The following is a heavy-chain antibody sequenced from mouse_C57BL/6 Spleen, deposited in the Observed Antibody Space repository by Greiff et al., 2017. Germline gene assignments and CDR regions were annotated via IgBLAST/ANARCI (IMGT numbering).Heavy chain of an antibody. CDR2: IRNKANGYTT. CDR3: ARSLITTVVATSYWYFDV. Sequence: EVQGVESGGGLVQPGGSLSLSCAASGFTFTDYYMSWVRQPPGKALEWLGFIRNKANGYTTEYSASVKGRFTISRDNSQSILYLQMNALRAEDSATYYCARSLITTVVATSYWYFDVWGTGTTVTVSS. V-gene: IGHV7-3*01. CDR1: GFTFTDYY. J-gene: IGHJ1*03. D-gene: IGHD1-1*01.